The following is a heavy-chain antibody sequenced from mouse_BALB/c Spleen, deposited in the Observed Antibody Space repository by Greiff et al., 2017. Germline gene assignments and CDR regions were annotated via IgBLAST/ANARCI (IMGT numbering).Heavy chain of an antibody. J-gene: IGHJ3*01. CDR2: INPGSGGT. V-gene: IGHV1-54*01. CDR3: ARENYYGSPY. Sequence: VKLMESGAELVRPGTSVKVSCKASGYAFTNYLIEWVKQRPGQGLEWIGVINPGSGGTNYNEKFKGKATLTADKSSSTAYMQLSSLTSDDSAVYFCARENYYGSPYWGQGTLVTVSA. CDR1: GYAFTNYL. D-gene: IGHD1-1*01.